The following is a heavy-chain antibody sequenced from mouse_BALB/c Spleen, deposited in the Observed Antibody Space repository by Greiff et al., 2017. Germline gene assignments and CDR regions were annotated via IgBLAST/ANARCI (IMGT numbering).Heavy chain of an antibody. CDR2: INPNNGGT. D-gene: IGHD1-2*01. V-gene: IGHV1-18*01. Sequence: EVQLQQSGPELVKPGASVKIPCKASGYTFTDYNMDWVKQSHGKSLEWIGDINPNNGGTIYNQKFKGKATLTVDKSSSTAYMELRSLTSEDTAVYYCARLGRLRGFAYWGQGTLVTVSA. CDR3: ARLGRLRGFAY. CDR1: GYTFTDYN. J-gene: IGHJ3*01.